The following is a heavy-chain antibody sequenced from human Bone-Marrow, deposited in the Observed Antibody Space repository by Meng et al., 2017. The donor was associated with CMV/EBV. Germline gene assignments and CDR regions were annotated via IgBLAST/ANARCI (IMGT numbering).Heavy chain of an antibody. D-gene: IGHD5-12*01. Sequence: GESLKISCAASGFTFSDYCMNWVRQAPGQGLEWVSSISSNNTIYYADSLKGRFTISRDNAKDSLYLQMNSLRAGDTSVYYCVTDQDRLGGIWGQGTMVTVSS. CDR1: GFTFSDYC. CDR3: VTDQDRLGGI. CDR2: ISSNNTI. V-gene: IGHV3-69-1*02. J-gene: IGHJ3*02.